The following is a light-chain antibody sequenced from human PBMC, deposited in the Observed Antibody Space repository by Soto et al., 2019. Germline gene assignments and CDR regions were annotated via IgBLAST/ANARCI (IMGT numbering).Light chain of an antibody. J-gene: IGKJ1*01. CDR1: QSVSGRY. Sequence: EIVLTQSPGTLSLSPGERATLSCRASQSVSGRYLAWYQQKPGQAPRLLIEGASSRAAGIPDRFSGSESGPDFTLTISRVEPEDFATYYCQQYDGYPWTFGQGTKVEIK. V-gene: IGKV3-20*01. CDR3: QQYDGYPWT. CDR2: GAS.